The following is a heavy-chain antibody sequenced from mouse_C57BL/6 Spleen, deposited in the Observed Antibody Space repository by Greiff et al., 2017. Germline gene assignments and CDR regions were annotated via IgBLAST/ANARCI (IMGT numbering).Heavy chain of an antibody. CDR1: GFNIKDYY. CDR2: IDPEDGAT. CDR3: ARSDHTSVRWYFDV. Sequence: EVQGVESGAELVKPGASVKLSCTASGFNIKDYYMHWVKQRTEQGLEWIGRIDPEDGATKYAPKFQGKATITADTSSNTAYLQLSSLTFEDTAGDYCARSDHTSVRWYFDVWGTGTTVTVSS. V-gene: IGHV14-2*01. D-gene: IGHD2-12*01. J-gene: IGHJ1*03.